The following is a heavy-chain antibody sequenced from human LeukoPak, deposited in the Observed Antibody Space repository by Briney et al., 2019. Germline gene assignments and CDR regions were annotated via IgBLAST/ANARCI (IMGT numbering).Heavy chain of an antibody. J-gene: IGHJ4*02. D-gene: IGHD3-9*01. V-gene: IGHV3-23*01. CDR2: ISGSGNST. CDR1: GFTFSSYA. Sequence: GGSLRLSCAASGFTFSSYAMSWVRQAPGKGLEWVSVISGSGNSTYFADSVKGRFTISRDNSKNTLYLQMNSLRAEDTVVYYCAKHYDILTGYFDYWGQGTLVTVSS. CDR3: AKHYDILTGYFDY.